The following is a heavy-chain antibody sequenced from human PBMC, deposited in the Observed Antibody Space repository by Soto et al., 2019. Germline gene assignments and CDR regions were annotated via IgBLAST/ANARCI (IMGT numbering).Heavy chain of an antibody. D-gene: IGHD3-22*01. V-gene: IGHV5-10-1*03. CDR2: IDPSDSYT. CDR3: ARHLNYDNSRYSGCDD. Sequence: EVQLVQSGAEAKKPGESLRISCKGSGYSFTTYWISWVRQMPGKGLEWMGRIDPSDSYTNYSPSFQGHATISADKSISTAYLQWSSLKASDAAMYSCARHLNYDNSRYSGCDDWGQGPLVTLSS. J-gene: IGHJ4*02. CDR1: GYSFTTYW.